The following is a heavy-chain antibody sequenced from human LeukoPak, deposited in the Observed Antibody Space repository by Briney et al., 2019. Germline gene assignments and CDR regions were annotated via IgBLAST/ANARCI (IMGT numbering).Heavy chain of an antibody. J-gene: IGHJ4*02. CDR1: GFNFDDHA. V-gene: IGHV3-9*03. CDR2: ISWNSGNI. CDR3: AKGPYFGSPFGY. D-gene: IGHD3-10*01. Sequence: GKSLRLSCAASGFNFDDHAMHWVRQAPGKGLEWVSGISWNSGNIGYADSVKGRFTISRDNAKNSLYLQMNSLRAEDMALYYCAKGPYFGSPFGYWGQGTLVTVSS.